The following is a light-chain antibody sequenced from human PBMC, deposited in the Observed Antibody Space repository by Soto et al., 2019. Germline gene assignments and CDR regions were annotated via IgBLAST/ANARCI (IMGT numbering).Light chain of an antibody. Sequence: EIQMTQSPSSVSASVGDRATITCRASQGIRSWLSWYQQKPGKAPKLLIYAASSLQSGVPSRFIGSGSGTDFTLTISRLQPEDFATYYCQQDNSSPITFGQGTRLEIK. CDR3: QQDNSSPIT. CDR1: QGIRSW. V-gene: IGKV1D-12*01. J-gene: IGKJ5*01. CDR2: AAS.